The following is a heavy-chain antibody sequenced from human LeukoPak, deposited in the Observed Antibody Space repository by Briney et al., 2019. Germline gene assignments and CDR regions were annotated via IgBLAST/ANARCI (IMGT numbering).Heavy chain of an antibody. CDR2: IIPIFGTA. D-gene: IGHD3-9*01. V-gene: IGHV1-69*06. CDR1: GGTFSSYA. CDR3: ARSYYDILTGYHDYYFDY. Sequence: SVKVSCKASGGTFSSYAISWVRQAPGQGLEWMGGIIPIFGTANYAQKFQGRVTIAADKSTSTAYMELSSLRSEDTAVYYCARSYYDILTGYHDYYFDYWGQGTLVTVSS. J-gene: IGHJ4*02.